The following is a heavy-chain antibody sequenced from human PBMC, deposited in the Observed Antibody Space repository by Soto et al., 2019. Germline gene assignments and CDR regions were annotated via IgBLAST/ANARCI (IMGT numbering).Heavy chain of an antibody. V-gene: IGHV3-30*03. CDR1: GFTFNNYA. CDR3: ARDMRNSWYAGF. D-gene: IGHD6-13*01. J-gene: IGHJ4*02. CDR2: ISYDGSDE. Sequence: QVQLVETGGGVVQPGRSLRLFCAASGFTFNNYAMHWVRQAPGKGLEWVAVISYDGSDEHYADSVKGRFTASRDNSKNTLYLQMNSLRVEDTAVYYCARDMRNSWYAGFWGQGTLVTVSS.